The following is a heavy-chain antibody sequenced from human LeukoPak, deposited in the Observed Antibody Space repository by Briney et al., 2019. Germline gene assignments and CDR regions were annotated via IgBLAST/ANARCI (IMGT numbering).Heavy chain of an antibody. CDR3: ARFDHVWETHGMDAFDL. CDR2: MYHSEST. D-gene: IGHD3-16*01. Sequence: SETLSSPALSLVTPSAEVIPGAGSGSPPGMGLEWIGNMYHSESTHYNPSLKSRVTISADTSKNQFSLKLTSVTAADTAVYYCARFDHVWETHGMDAFDLWGQGAMVTVSS. J-gene: IGHJ3*01. CDR1: VTPSAEVIP. V-gene: IGHV4-38-2*01.